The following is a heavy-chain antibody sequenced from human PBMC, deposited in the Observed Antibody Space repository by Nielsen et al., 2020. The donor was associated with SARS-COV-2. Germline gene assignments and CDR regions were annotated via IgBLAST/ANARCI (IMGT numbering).Heavy chain of an antibody. CDR2: ISGYNGNT. Sequence: ASVKVSCKASGYTFTSYGISWVRQAPGQGLEWMGWISGYNGNTNHAQKFQGRVSMTTDTSTNTAYMELRSLTSDDTAVYYCAREGFGGGTTDYWGQGTLVTVSS. V-gene: IGHV1-18*01. CDR3: AREGFGGGTTDY. J-gene: IGHJ4*02. D-gene: IGHD1-14*01. CDR1: GYTFTSYG.